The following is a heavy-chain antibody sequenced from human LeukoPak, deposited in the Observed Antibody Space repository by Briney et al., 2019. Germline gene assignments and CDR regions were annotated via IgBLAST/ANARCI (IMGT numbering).Heavy chain of an antibody. V-gene: IGHV4-4*07. CDR2: IYISGSS. D-gene: IGHD1-26*01. Sequence: SETLSLTCSVSGGSISSNHWSWIRQSAEKGLEWIGRIYISGSSDYSASLKSRVTMSGDRSKNQLSLTLRSVTAAGTAVYYCARDGGGRYAFDIWGLGTRVTVSS. CDR1: GGSISSNH. CDR3: ARDGGGRYAFDI. J-gene: IGHJ3*02.